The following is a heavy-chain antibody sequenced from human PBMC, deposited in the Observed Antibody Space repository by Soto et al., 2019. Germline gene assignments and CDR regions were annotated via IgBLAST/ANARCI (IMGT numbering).Heavy chain of an antibody. CDR3: ARGIKYGAYSRWFDP. V-gene: IGHV1-8*01. CDR2: MNTNSGKT. Sequence: QVQLVQSGAEVKKPGASVKVSCKASGYTFTSYEINWVRQATGQGLEYLGWMNTNSGKTAYVQKFQGRVTMTWDTSITTAYMELSSLLSEDTAVYFCARGIKYGAYSRWFDPCGQGTLVTVSS. J-gene: IGHJ5*02. CDR1: GYTFTSYE. D-gene: IGHD4-17*01.